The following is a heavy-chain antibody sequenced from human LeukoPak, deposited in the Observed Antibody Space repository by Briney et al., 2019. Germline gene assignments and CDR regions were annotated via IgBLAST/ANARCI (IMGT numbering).Heavy chain of an antibody. D-gene: IGHD6-25*01. V-gene: IGHV4-59*01. CDR1: GGSFSGYY. CDR3: ARGARLVSPRLFDY. Sequence: SETLSLTCAVYGGSFSGYYWSWIRQPPGKGLEWIGYIYYSGSTNYNPSLKSRVTISVDTSKNQFSLKLSSVTAADTAVYYCARGARLVSPRLFDYWGQGTLVTVSS. CDR2: IYYSGST. J-gene: IGHJ4*02.